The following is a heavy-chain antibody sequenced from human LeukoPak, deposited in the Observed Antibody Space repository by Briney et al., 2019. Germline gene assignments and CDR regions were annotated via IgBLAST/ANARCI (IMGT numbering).Heavy chain of an antibody. Sequence: GGSLRLSCAASGFTFSSYGMHWVRQAPGKGLEWVAVISYDGSNKYYADSVKGRFTISRDNSKNTLYLQMNSLRAEDTAVYYCAKGGSIIPYFDYWGQGTPVTVSS. CDR2: ISYDGSNK. D-gene: IGHD1-26*01. CDR1: GFTFSSYG. J-gene: IGHJ4*02. CDR3: AKGGSIIPYFDY. V-gene: IGHV3-30*18.